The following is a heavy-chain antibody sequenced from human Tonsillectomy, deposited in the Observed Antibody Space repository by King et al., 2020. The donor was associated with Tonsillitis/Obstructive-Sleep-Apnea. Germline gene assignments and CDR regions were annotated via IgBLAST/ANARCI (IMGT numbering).Heavy chain of an antibody. V-gene: IGHV4-59*01. CDR1: GGSISSYY. J-gene: IGHJ4*02. CDR3: ARVHCSSTSCYTGEYYFYY. Sequence: LQLQESGPGLVKPSETLSLTCTVSGGSISSYYWSWIRQPPGKGLEWIGFIYYSGSTNYNPSLKSRVTISVDTSKNQFSLKLSSVTAAETDVYYCARVHCSSTSCYTGEYYFYYWGQGTLVTVSS. CDR2: IYYSGST. D-gene: IGHD2-2*02.